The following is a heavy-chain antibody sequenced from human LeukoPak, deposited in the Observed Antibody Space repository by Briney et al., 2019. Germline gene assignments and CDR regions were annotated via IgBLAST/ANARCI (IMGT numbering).Heavy chain of an antibody. J-gene: IGHJ5*02. CDR2: IFYSGST. D-gene: IGHD6-19*01. CDR3: ARQGYISGQGFRNNWFDP. V-gene: IGHV4-39*01. CDR1: GGSISSSSFH. Sequence: PSETLSLICTVSGGSISSSSFHWGWIRQPPGKGLEWIGTIFYSGSTCYNPSLKSRVTMSVDTSKNQFSLKLSSVTAADTAVYYCARQGYISGQGFRNNWFDPWGQGSLVTVSS.